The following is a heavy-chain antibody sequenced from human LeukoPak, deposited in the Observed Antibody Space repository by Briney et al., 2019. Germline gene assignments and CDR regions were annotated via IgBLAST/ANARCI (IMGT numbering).Heavy chain of an antibody. CDR2: ISSDGSNK. V-gene: IGHV3-30-3*01. J-gene: IGHJ4*02. CDR3: ARVSPYSSGWYGLDY. CDR1: GFTFSSYA. D-gene: IGHD6-19*01. Sequence: PGGSLSLSCAASGFTFSSYAMHWVRQAPAKGLEWVAVISSDGSNKYYADSVTGRFTISRDNSKNTLYLQMNSLRAEDTAVYYCARVSPYSSGWYGLDYWGQGTLVTVSS.